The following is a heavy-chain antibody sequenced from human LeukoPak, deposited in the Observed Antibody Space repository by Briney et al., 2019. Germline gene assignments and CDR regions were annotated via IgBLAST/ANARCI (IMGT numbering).Heavy chain of an antibody. V-gene: IGHV3-21*04. CDR2: ISSSSSYI. J-gene: IGHJ4*02. CDR1: GFTFSSYS. D-gene: IGHD6-19*01. CDR3: AAYSSGWSPAPPD. Sequence: GGSLRLSCAASGFTFSSYSMNWVRQAPGKGLEWVSSISSSSSYIYYADSVKGRFTISRDNSKNTLYLQMNSLRAEDTAVYYCAAYSSGWSPAPPDWGQGTLVTVSS.